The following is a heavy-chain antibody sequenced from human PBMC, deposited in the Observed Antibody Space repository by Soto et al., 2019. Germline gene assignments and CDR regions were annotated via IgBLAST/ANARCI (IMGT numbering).Heavy chain of an antibody. D-gene: IGHD3-22*01. Sequence: PGGSLRLSCAASGFTFSSYSMNWVRQAPGKGLEWVSSISSSSSYIYYADSVKGRFTISRDNAKNSLYLQMNSLRAEDTAVYYCARDLAPYDSSGNDYWGQGTLVTVSS. V-gene: IGHV3-21*01. J-gene: IGHJ4*02. CDR3: ARDLAPYDSSGNDY. CDR1: GFTFSSYS. CDR2: ISSSSSYI.